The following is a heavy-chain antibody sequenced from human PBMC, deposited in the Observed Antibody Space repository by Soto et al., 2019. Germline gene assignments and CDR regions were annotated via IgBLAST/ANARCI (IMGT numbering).Heavy chain of an antibody. J-gene: IGHJ6*03. Sequence: QLQLQESGPGLVKPSETLSLTCTVSGGSISSSSYYWGWIRQPPGKGLEWIGSIYYSGSTYYNPSLKSRVTISVDTSKNQFSLKLSSVTAADTAVYYCARLCSGSGSRYYYYYYMDVWGKGTTVTVSS. V-gene: IGHV4-39*01. D-gene: IGHD3-10*01. CDR1: GGSISSSSYY. CDR3: ARLCSGSGSRYYYYYYMDV. CDR2: IYYSGST.